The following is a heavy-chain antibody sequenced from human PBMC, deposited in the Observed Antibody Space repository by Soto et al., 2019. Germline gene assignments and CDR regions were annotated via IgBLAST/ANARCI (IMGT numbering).Heavy chain of an antibody. CDR1: GCSISSSSYY. J-gene: IGHJ5*02. CDR2: IYYSGST. Sequence: PSETLSLTCTFSGCSISSSSYYWGWIRQPPGKGLEWIGSIYYSGSTYYNPSLKSRVTISVDTSKNQFSLKLSSVTAADTAVYYCARQDGYCSSTSCSFWFDPWGQGTLVTVSS. CDR3: ARQDGYCSSTSCSFWFDP. D-gene: IGHD2-2*01. V-gene: IGHV4-39*01.